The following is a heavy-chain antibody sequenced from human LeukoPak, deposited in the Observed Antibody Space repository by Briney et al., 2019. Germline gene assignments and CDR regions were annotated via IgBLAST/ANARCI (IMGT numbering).Heavy chain of an antibody. CDR3: AKDMSYSSGWYDFDY. Sequence: GGSLRLSCAASGFTFSSYAMSWVRQAPGKGLEWVSAISGSGGSTYYADSVKGRFTISRDNPKNTLYLQMNSLGAEDTAVYYCAKDMSYSSGWYDFDYWGQGTLVTVSS. J-gene: IGHJ4*02. V-gene: IGHV3-23*01. CDR1: GFTFSSYA. CDR2: ISGSGGST. D-gene: IGHD6-19*01.